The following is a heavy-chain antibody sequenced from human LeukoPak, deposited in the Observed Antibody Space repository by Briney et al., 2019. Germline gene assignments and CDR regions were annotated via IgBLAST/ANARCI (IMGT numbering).Heavy chain of an antibody. Sequence: PSETLSHTCTVSGGSISSYYWSWLRQPAGKGLEWIGRIYTSGSTNYNPSLKSRVTMSVDTSKNQFSLKLSSVTAADTAVYYCARDIAVAALDAFDLWGQGTMVTVSS. D-gene: IGHD6-19*01. V-gene: IGHV4-4*07. CDR2: IYTSGST. CDR1: GGSISSYY. J-gene: IGHJ3*01. CDR3: ARDIAVAALDAFDL.